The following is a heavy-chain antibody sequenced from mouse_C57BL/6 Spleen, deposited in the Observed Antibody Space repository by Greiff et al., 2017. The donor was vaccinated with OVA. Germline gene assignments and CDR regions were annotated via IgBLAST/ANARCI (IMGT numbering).Heavy chain of an antibody. CDR3: ARSDGYSAWFAY. Sequence: VQLQQSGPGLVQPSQSLSITCTVSGFSLTSYGVHWVRQSPGKGLAWLGVIWSGGSTDYNAAFISRLSIIKDNSKSQVFFKMNSLQADDTAIYYCARSDGYSAWFAYWGQGTLVTVSA. V-gene: IGHV2-2*01. CDR1: GFSLTSYG. CDR2: IWSGGST. D-gene: IGHD2-3*01. J-gene: IGHJ3*01.